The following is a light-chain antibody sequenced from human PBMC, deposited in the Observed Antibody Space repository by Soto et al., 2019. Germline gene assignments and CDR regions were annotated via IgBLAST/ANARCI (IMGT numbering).Light chain of an antibody. CDR1: QTISSW. J-gene: IGKJ1*01. CDR3: QQYNPYSPWT. Sequence: IQMTKSPSTLSGSLGGRVTITCRASQTISSWLSWNQQKPGNAPKLLIYKASTLKSGVPSRFSGSGSGTEFTLTISSLQPDDFATYYCQQYNPYSPWTFGQGTKVDIK. V-gene: IGKV1-5*03. CDR2: KAS.